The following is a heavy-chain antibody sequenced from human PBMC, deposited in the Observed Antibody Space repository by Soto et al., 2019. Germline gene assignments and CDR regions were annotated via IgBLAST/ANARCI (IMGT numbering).Heavy chain of an antibody. Sequence: PSETLSLTCTVSGGSISDSNDHWGWIRQSPGQGLEWIGSFHNSVNTYYNPSLESRVTISVDTPKNQFSLELSSVTAADTAVYSCAGHPGYCSGSSCYGYYTMDVWGQGTTVTVSS. V-gene: IGHV4-39*01. D-gene: IGHD2-2*01. J-gene: IGHJ6*02. CDR3: AGHPGYCSGSSCYGYYTMDV. CDR2: FHNSVNT. CDR1: GGSISDSNDH.